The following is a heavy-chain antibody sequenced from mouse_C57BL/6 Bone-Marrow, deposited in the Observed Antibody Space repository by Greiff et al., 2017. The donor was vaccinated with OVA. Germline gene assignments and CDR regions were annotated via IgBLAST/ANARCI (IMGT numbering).Heavy chain of an antibody. CDR2: IDPSDSYT. Sequence: QVQLQQPGAELVRPGTSVKLSCKASGYTFTSYWMHWVKQRPGQGLEWIGVIDPSDSYTNYNQKFKGKATLTVDTSSSTAYMQLSSLTSEDSAVYDGARRVRGSSGPWFAYWGQGTLVTVSA. V-gene: IGHV1-59*01. CDR1: GYTFTSYW. J-gene: IGHJ3*01. CDR3: ARRVRGSSGPWFAY. D-gene: IGHD3-2*02.